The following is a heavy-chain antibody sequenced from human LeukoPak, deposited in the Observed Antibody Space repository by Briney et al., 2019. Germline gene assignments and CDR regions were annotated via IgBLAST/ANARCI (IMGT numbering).Heavy chain of an antibody. CDR2: IFYSGSI. Sequence: PSETLSLTCTVSGGSISSSSYCWGWIRQPPGKGLEWVGSIFYSGSIYYSPSLKSRVTISVDTSKNQFSLKLTSVTAADTAVYYCALGNCPTSSCYPGVAFDIWGQGTMVTVSS. V-gene: IGHV4-39*01. CDR1: GGSISSSSYC. J-gene: IGHJ3*02. D-gene: IGHD2-2*01. CDR3: ALGNCPTSSCYPGVAFDI.